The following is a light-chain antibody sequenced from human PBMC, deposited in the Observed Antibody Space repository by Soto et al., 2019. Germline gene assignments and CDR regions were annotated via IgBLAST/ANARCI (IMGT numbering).Light chain of an antibody. CDR3: QQYGRSPPT. CDR1: QSVSSSY. Sequence: LSPSPPDLSALSCMSSQSVSSSYLAWYQQKPGQAPRLLIYGASSRATGIPDRFSGSGSGTDFTLTISSLEPEDFAVYYCQQYGRSPPTFGGGTKVDIK. CDR2: GAS. V-gene: IGKV3-20*01. J-gene: IGKJ4*01.